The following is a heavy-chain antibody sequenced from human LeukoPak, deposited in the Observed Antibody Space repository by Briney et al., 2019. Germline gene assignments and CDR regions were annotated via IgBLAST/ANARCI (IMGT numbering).Heavy chain of an antibody. CDR2: IKSKTDGGTT. J-gene: IGHJ4*02. CDR3: TRSTYYYDSTGYYFVGVNDY. V-gene: IGHV3-15*01. Sequence: GGSLRLSCAASGFIFSNAWMSWGRQAPGKGLEWVGRIKSKTDGGTTDYAAPVKGRFTISRDDSKNTLYLQMNSLKTEDTAVYYCTRSTYYYDSTGYYFVGVNDYWGQGTLVTVSS. CDR1: GFIFSNAW. D-gene: IGHD3-22*01.